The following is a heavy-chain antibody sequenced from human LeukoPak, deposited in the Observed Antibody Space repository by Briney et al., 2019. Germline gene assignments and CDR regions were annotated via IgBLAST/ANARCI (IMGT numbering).Heavy chain of an antibody. CDR3: ARILRTTRTPFDY. CDR2: IYHSGGA. V-gene: IGHV4-38-2*01. Sequence: SETLSLTCAVSGYSISSGYYWGWIRQPPGRGLGWIGCIYHSGGAYYNPSLKSRITISVDTSKNQFSLKLSSVTAADTAVYYCARILRTTRTPFDYWGQGTLVTVSS. D-gene: IGHD1-1*01. J-gene: IGHJ4*02. CDR1: GYSISSGYY.